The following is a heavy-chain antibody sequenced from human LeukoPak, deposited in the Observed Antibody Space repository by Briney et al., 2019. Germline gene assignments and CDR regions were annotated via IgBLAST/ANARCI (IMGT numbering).Heavy chain of an antibody. Sequence: PSETLSLTCAVYGGSFSGYYWSWIRQPPGKGLEWIGEINHSGSTNYNPSLKSRVTISVDTSKNQFSLKLSSVTAADTAVYYCARGVIVGALRGAFDIWGQGTMVTVSS. D-gene: IGHD1-26*01. J-gene: IGHJ3*02. CDR1: GGSFSGYY. CDR2: INHSGST. V-gene: IGHV4-34*01. CDR3: ARGVIVGALRGAFDI.